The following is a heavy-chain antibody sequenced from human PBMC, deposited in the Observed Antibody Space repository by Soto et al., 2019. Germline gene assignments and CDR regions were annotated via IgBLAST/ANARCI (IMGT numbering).Heavy chain of an antibody. J-gene: IGHJ5*02. CDR1: GFTFSSYW. Sequence: GGSLRLSCAASGFTFSSYWMSWVRQAPGKGLEWVANIKQDGSEKYYVDSVKGRFTISRDNAKNSLYLQMNSLRAEDTAVYYCARENYDFWSGYYLGLSWFDPWGQGTLVTVSS. V-gene: IGHV3-7*01. CDR2: IKQDGSEK. CDR3: ARENYDFWSGYYLGLSWFDP. D-gene: IGHD3-3*01.